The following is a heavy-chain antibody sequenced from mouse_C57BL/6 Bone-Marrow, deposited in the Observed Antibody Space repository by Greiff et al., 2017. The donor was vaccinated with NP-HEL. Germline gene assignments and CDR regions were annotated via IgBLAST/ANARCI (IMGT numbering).Heavy chain of an antibody. V-gene: IGHV5-6*01. D-gene: IGHD4-1*01. CDR3: ARQDWDPFAY. J-gene: IGHJ3*01. CDR2: ISSGGSYT. CDR1: GFTFGSYG. Sequence: EVMLVESGGDLVKPGGSLKLSCAASGFTFGSYGMSWVRQTPDKRLEWVATISSGGSYTYYPDSVKGRFTISRDNAKNTLYLQMSSLKSEDTAMYYCARQDWDPFAYWGQGTLVTVSA.